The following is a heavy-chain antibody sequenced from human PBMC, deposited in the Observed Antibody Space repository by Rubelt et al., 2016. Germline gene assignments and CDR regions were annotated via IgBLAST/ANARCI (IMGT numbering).Heavy chain of an antibody. J-gene: IGHJ6*02. D-gene: IGHD3-22*01. V-gene: IGHV4-34*01. CDR1: GGSFSGYY. Sequence: GGSFSGYYWSWIRQPPGKGLEWIGEINHSGSTNYNPSLKSRVTISVDTSKNQFSLKLSSVTAADTAVYYCARGPFYYDRRRNYYGIDVWGQGTTVTVSS. CDR2: INHSGST. CDR3: ARGPFYYDRRRNYYGIDV.